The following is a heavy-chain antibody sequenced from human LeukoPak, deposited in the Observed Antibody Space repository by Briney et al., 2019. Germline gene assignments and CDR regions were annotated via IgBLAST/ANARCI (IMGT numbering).Heavy chain of an antibody. V-gene: IGHV1-18*01. CDR3: AREDYGRDYDYVWGSYPPSTGAFDI. CDR1: GYTFTSYG. D-gene: IGHD3-16*02. CDR2: ISAYNGNT. J-gene: IGHJ3*02. Sequence: AASVKVSCKASGYTFTSYGISWVRQAPGQGLEWMGWISAYNGNTNYAQKLQGRVTMTTDTSTSTAYMELRSLRSDDTAVYYCAREDYGRDYDYVWGSYPPSTGAFDIWGQGTMVTVSS.